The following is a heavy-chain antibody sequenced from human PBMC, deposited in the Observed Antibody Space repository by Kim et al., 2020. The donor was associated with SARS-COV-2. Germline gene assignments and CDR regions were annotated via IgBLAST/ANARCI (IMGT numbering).Heavy chain of an antibody. V-gene: IGHV1-24*01. Sequence: ASVKVSCKVSGYTLTELSMHWVLQAPGKGLEWMGGFDPEDGETIYAQKFQGRVTMTEDTSTDTAYMELSSLRSEDTAVYYCATEGPRGRGVDGFDYWGQGTLVTVSS. J-gene: IGHJ4*02. CDR3: ATEGPRGRGVDGFDY. D-gene: IGHD1-26*01. CDR1: GYTLTELS. CDR2: FDPEDGET.